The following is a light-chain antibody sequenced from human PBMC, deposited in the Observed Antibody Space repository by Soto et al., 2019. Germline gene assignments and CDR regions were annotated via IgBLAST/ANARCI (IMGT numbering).Light chain of an antibody. CDR3: CSSAGGGTYV. J-gene: IGLJ1*01. V-gene: IGLV2-23*02. CDR1: VCRYDL. Sequence: VCRYDLDSWDQQHPVKVPTPMINEVTKLPSGVPNRCPGSKSGNTASLTISGLQAEDDADYYCCSSAGGGTYVFGTGTKVTVL. CDR2: EVT.